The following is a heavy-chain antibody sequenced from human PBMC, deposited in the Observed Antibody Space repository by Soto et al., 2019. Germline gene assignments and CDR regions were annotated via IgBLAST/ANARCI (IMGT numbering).Heavy chain of an antibody. CDR1: GGSISSGGYS. CDR3: ARGGDTAMAVAGGWFDP. Sequence: QLQLQESGSGLVKPSQTLSLTCAVSGGSISSGGYSWSWIRQPPGKGLEWIGYIYHSGSTYYNPSLKSRVTISVDRSKNQFSLKLSSVTAADTAVYYCARGGDTAMAVAGGWFDPWGQGTLVTVSS. CDR2: IYHSGST. V-gene: IGHV4-30-2*01. D-gene: IGHD5-18*01. J-gene: IGHJ5*02.